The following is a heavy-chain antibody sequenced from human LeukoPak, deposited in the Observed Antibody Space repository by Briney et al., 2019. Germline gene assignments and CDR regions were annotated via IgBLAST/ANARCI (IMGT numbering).Heavy chain of an antibody. CDR1: GFSFSKYG. CDR2: IWYDGHNK. J-gene: IGHJ5*02. D-gene: IGHD3-10*01. Sequence: GGSLRLSCVASGFSFSKYGMHWVRQAPGKGLQWLAIIWYDGHNKYYADSVKGRFTISRDDSKNTVYLQMNSLRVEDTAVYFCVRDRAGTQDWVEFDPWGQGTLVTVSS. V-gene: IGHV3-30*02. CDR3: VRDRAGTQDWVEFDP.